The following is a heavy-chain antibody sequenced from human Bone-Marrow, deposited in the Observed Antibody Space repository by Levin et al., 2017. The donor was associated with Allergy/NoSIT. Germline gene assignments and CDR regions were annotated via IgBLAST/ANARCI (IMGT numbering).Heavy chain of an antibody. J-gene: IGHJ4*02. V-gene: IGHV3-21*01. CDR2: ISSSGTYI. CDR3: ARDSLGYSSSWYFFDL. CDR1: GFAFGRHT. D-gene: IGHD6-13*01. Sequence: GGSLRLSCSASGFAFGRHTMHWVRQAPGKGLEWVAPISSSGTYIFYADSLKGRFTISRDNAKNSLYLQMPSLRGDETAVYYCARDSLGYSSSWYFFDLWGQGTLVTVSS.